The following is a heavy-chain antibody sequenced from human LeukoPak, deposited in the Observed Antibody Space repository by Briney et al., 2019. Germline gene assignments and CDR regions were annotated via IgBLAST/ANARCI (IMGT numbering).Heavy chain of an antibody. Sequence: GGSLRLSCAASGFTFSSYAMSWVRQAPGNGLEWVSYISSSGSSIYYVDSVKGRFTVSRDNAKNSLFLQMNSPRAEDTAVYYCVRVKGSYFDYWGQGALVTVSS. CDR3: VRVKGSYFDY. V-gene: IGHV3-48*01. D-gene: IGHD2-15*01. J-gene: IGHJ4*02. CDR1: GFTFSSYA. CDR2: ISSSGSSI.